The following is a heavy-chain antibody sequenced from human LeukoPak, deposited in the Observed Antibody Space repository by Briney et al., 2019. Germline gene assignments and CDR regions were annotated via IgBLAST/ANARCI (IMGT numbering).Heavy chain of an antibody. CDR3: ARAQWLDYYFAY. V-gene: IGHV4-59*01. D-gene: IGHD6-19*01. Sequence: PSETLSLTWTVSGGSISRYYWNWIRQPPGKGLEWIGYIYYSGSTNYNPSLKSRLTISVDTSKNQFSLNLSSVTAADTAVYYCARAQWLDYYFAYWGQGTLVTVSS. CDR2: IYYSGST. J-gene: IGHJ4*02. CDR1: GGSISRYY.